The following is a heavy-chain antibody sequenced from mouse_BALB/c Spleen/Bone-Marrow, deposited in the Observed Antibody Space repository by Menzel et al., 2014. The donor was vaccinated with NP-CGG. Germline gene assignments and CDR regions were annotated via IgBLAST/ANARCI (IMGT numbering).Heavy chain of an antibody. CDR2: IYPSDSYT. CDR1: GYTFTSYW. D-gene: IGHD1-1*01. J-gene: IGHJ2*01. Sequence: VQLQQSGAELVRPGASVKLSCKASGYTFTSYWINWVKQRPGQGLEWIGNIYPSDSYTNYNQKFKDKATLTVDKSSTTAYMQLSSPTSEDSAVYYCTRGGSSPYYFDYWGKGSPLPVTS. V-gene: IGHV1-69*02. CDR3: TRGGSSPYYFDY.